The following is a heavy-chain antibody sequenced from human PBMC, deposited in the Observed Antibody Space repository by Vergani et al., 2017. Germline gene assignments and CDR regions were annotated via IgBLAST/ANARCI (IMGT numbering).Heavy chain of an antibody. Sequence: EVQLLESGGSLKQPGGSVRLFCAASGFTLSTYAMHLVPQAPGKGLEWVSALTGGGGSTYYADSFKGRFIISRGNSRDTLYLQMNSLRPEDTATYYLVKDAGSYENFFDSWGQGTLVTVSS. CDR3: VKDAGSYENFFDS. V-gene: IGHV3-23*01. CDR2: LTGGGGST. J-gene: IGHJ4*02. CDR1: GFTLSTYA. D-gene: IGHD1-26*01.